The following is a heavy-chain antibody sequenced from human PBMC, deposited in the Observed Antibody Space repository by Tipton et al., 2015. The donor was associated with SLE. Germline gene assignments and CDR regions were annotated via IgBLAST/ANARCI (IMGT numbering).Heavy chain of an antibody. CDR2: ISSSSSYI. Sequence: SLRLSCAASGFTFSNYNMNWVRQAPGKGLEWVSSISSSSSYIYYADSVKGRFTISRDNAKNSLYLQMNSLRAEDTAVYYCARDVSGGIAVAGGYWGQGTLVTVSS. V-gene: IGHV3-21*01. D-gene: IGHD6-19*01. CDR1: GFTFSNYN. J-gene: IGHJ4*02. CDR3: ARDVSGGIAVAGGY.